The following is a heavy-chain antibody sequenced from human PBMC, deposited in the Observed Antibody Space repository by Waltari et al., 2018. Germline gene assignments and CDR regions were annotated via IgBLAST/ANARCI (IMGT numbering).Heavy chain of an antibody. CDR3: ARDYGGFNDYGDYGGGY. D-gene: IGHD4-17*01. V-gene: IGHV1-18*01. J-gene: IGHJ4*02. Sequence: QVQLVQSGAEVKKPGASVKVSCKASGYTFTSYGISWVRQAPGQGLEWMGWCSANKGNTNNERELHGRVTMTTDPSTSTAYMELRSLRADDTAVYYCARDYGGFNDYGDYGGGYWGQGTLVTVSS. CDR2: CSANKGNT. CDR1: GYTFTSYG.